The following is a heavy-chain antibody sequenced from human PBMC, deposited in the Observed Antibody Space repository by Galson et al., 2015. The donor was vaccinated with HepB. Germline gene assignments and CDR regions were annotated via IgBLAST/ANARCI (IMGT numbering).Heavy chain of an antibody. CDR3: AKGVPGAPTKYYYYYYMDV. D-gene: IGHD1-14*01. J-gene: IGHJ6*03. CDR2: ISGSGGST. V-gene: IGHV3-23*01. Sequence: SLRLSCAASGFTFSSYAMGWVRQAPGKGLEWVSAISGSGGSTYYADSVKGRFTISRDNSKNTLYLQMNSLRAEDTAVYYCAKGVPGAPTKYYYYYYMDVWGKGTTVTVSS. CDR1: GFTFSSYA.